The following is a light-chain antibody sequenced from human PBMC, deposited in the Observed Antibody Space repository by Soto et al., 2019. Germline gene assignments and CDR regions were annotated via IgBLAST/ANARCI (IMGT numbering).Light chain of an antibody. Sequence: QSALTQPASVSGSPGQSITISCTGTSSDVGGYNYVSWYQQHPGKAPKLMIYDVSNRPSGVSNRFSGSKSGNTASLTISGLQAEDGADYYCSSYTSSSRVVFGGGTKLTVL. V-gene: IGLV2-14*01. CDR2: DVS. CDR3: SSYTSSSRVV. CDR1: SSDVGGYNY. J-gene: IGLJ2*01.